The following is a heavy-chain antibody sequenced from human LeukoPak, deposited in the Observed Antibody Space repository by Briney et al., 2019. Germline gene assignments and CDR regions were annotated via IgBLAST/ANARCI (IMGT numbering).Heavy chain of an antibody. CDR3: AKVKSPLDYYDSSGYYDY. Sequence: GGSLRLSCAASGFTFSDYYMSWIRQAPGKGLEWVSYISSSGSTIYYADSVKGRFTISRDNAKNSLYLQMNSLRAEDTALYYCAKVKSPLDYYDSSGYYDYWGQGTLVTVSS. CDR1: GFTFSDYY. V-gene: IGHV3-11*01. D-gene: IGHD3-22*01. J-gene: IGHJ4*02. CDR2: ISSSGSTI.